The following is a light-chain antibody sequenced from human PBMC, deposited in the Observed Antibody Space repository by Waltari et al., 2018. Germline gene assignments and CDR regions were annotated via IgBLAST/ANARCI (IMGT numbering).Light chain of an antibody. Sequence: QSVLPQPPSVSGAPGPRVTISCTGTSSNTGAGYDVHWYQQLPGTAPKLLIYVNSNRPSGVPDRFSGSKSGTSASLAITGLQAEDEADYYCQSYDSSLSVVFGGGTKLTVL. V-gene: IGLV1-40*01. CDR2: VNS. CDR1: SSNTGAGYD. CDR3: QSYDSSLSVV. J-gene: IGLJ2*01.